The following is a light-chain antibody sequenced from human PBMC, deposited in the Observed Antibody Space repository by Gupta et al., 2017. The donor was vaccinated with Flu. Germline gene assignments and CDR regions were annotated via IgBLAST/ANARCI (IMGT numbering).Light chain of an antibody. J-gene: IGKJ2*01. V-gene: IGKV3-11*01. CDR3: QQRRDWPLT. CDR1: QTVSYY. Sequence: EIVLTQSPAILSLSPGERATLSCRASQTVSYYLAWYQQKLGQAPRLLIYDTSNRATGVPPRFSGSGSGLDFSPTISSLEPEDSAVYYCQQRRDWPLTFGQGTKLEI. CDR2: DTS.